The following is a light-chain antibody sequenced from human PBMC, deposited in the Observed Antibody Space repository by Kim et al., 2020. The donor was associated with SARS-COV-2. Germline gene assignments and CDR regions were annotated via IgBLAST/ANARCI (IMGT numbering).Light chain of an antibody. V-gene: IGKV1-5*03. J-gene: IGKJ2*01. CDR1: QSISSW. CDR2: KAS. CDR3: QQYNSYSRPMYT. Sequence: DIQMTQSPSTLSASVGDRVTITCRASQSISSWLAWYQQKPGKAPKLLIYKASSLESGVPSRFSGSGSGTEFTHTISSLQPDDFATYYCQQYNSYSRPMYTFGQGTKLEI.